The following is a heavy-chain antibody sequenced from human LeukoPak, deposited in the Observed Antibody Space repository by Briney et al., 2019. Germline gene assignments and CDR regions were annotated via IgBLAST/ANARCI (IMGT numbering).Heavy chain of an antibody. J-gene: IGHJ4*02. V-gene: IGHV4-34*01. Sequence: SETLSLTCAVYGGSFSGYYWSWIRQPPGKGLEWIGSIYHSGSTYYNPSLKSRVTISVDTSKNQFSLKLSSVTAADTAVYYCARGGIAVAGKSLYDYWGQGTLVTVSS. CDR2: IYHSGST. CDR3: ARGGIAVAGKSLYDY. CDR1: GGSFSGYY. D-gene: IGHD6-19*01.